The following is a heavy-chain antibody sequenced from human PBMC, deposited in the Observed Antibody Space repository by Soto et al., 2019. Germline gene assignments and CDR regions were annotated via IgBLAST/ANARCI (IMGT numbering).Heavy chain of an antibody. V-gene: IGHV3-7*03. CDR2: IREDGSEK. J-gene: IGHJ5*02. CDR1: GFILRNYW. CDR3: ARYRSLEP. Sequence: PGGSLRLSSAASGFILRNYWMSWVRQAPGMGLQWVASIREDGSEKYYVDPVKGRFTISRENAENSLCLQMNSLRAEDTAVYYCARYRSLEPWGQGILFTVSS. D-gene: IGHD3-16*02.